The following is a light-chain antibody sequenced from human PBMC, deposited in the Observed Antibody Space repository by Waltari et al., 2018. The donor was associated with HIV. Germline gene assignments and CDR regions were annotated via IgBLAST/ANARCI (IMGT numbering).Light chain of an antibody. CDR2: GAS. CDR3: QQANSFPFT. V-gene: IGKV3D-7*01. Sequence: PGERVTLSCRASQSVRSSFLNWYQQKPGQAPRLLIYGASTRATSIPARFSGSGSGTDFTLTISSVQPEDFATYFCQQANSFPFTFGPGTSVDL. CDR1: QSVRSSF. J-gene: IGKJ3*01.